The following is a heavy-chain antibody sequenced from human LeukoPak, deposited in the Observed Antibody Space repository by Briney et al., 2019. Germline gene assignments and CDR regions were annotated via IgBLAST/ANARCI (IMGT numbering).Heavy chain of an antibody. D-gene: IGHD6-6*01. V-gene: IGHV4-39*01. CDR3: ARHEGSSSSPDYYGMDV. CDR2: IYYSGST. J-gene: IGHJ6*02. Sequence: SETLSLTCTVSGGSISSYYWGWIRQPPGKGLEWIGSIYYSGSTYYNPSLKSRVTISVDTSKNQFSLKLSSVTAADTAVYYCARHEGSSSSPDYYGMDVWGQGTTVTVSS. CDR1: GGSISSYY.